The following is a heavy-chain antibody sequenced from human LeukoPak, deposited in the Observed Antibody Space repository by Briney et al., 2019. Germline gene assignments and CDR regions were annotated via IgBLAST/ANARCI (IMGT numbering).Heavy chain of an antibody. V-gene: IGHV1-69*13. J-gene: IGHJ4*02. CDR3: ARAKNCSGGSCYLPTG. D-gene: IGHD2-15*01. CDR1: GGTFSSYA. Sequence: SVKVCCKASGGTFSSYAISWVRQAPGQGLEWMGGIIPIFGTANYAQKFQGRVTITAYESTCTAYMELSSLRSEDTAVYYCARAKNCSGGSCYLPTGWGQGTLVTVSS. CDR2: IIPIFGTA.